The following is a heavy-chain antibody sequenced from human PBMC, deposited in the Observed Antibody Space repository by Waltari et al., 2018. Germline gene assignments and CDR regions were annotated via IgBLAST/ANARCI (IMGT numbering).Heavy chain of an antibody. CDR1: GFTVSNNY. Sequence: QLVESGGGLVQPGGSLRLSCTASGFTVSNNYMSWVRQAPGKGLEWVSVIYSGGSTHYADSVKGRFTISRDNSKNTLYLQMNSLRPEDTAVYYCARDPSEYSYGFYGVDVWGQGTTVTVSS. CDR2: IYSGGST. J-gene: IGHJ6*02. D-gene: IGHD5-18*01. CDR3: ARDPSEYSYGFYGVDV. V-gene: IGHV3-66*02.